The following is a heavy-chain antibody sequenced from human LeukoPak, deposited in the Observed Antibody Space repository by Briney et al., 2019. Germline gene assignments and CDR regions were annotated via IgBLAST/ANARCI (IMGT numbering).Heavy chain of an antibody. V-gene: IGHV4-39*01. J-gene: IGHJ5*02. Sequence: SETLSLTCTVSGGSISSSSYYWGWIRQPPGKGLEWIGSIYYSGSTYYNPSLKSRVTISVDTSKNQFSLKLSSVTAADTAAYYCARAARGAAAEWFDPWGQGTLVTVSS. CDR3: ARAARGAAAEWFDP. CDR1: GGSISSSSYY. CDR2: IYYSGST. D-gene: IGHD6-13*01.